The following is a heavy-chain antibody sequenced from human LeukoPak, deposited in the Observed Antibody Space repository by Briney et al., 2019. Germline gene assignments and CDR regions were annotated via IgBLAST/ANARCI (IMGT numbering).Heavy chain of an antibody. Sequence: GVSLRLSCAASGFTFSSYALSWVRQAPGKGLEWVSSLSGSGYNTYYADSVKGRFTISRDNSKNTVYLQMNSLRAEDTAVYYCAKDPYGTRYFDYWGQGTLVTVSS. CDR2: LSGSGYNT. CDR3: AKDPYGTRYFDY. V-gene: IGHV3-23*01. CDR1: GFTFSSYA. J-gene: IGHJ4*02. D-gene: IGHD2-2*01.